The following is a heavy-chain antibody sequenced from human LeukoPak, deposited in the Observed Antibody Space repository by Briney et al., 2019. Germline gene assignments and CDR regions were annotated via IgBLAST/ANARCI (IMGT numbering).Heavy chain of an antibody. CDR2: TYHSGST. J-gene: IGHJ4*02. V-gene: IGHV4-59*04. CDR1: GGSISNYF. CDR3: ASPRYN. D-gene: IGHD5-24*01. Sequence: SETLSLTCTVSGGSISNYFWSWIRQPPGKGLEWIGSTYHSGSTHYNPSLESRVTMSVDTSKNQFSLKLSSVTAADTAVYYCASPRYNWGQGTLVTVSS.